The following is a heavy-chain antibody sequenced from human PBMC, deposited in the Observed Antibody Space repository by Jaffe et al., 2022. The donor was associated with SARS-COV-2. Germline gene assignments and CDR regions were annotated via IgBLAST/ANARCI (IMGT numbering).Heavy chain of an antibody. J-gene: IGHJ4*02. CDR1: GGSISSSSGYY. V-gene: IGHV4-39*01. D-gene: IGHD6-19*01. Sequence: QLQLQESGPGLVKPSETLSLTCTVSGGSISSSSGYYWGWIRQPPGKGLEWIGSIYYSGSTYYNPSLKSRVTISVDTSKNQLSLKLTSETAADTAVYYCARQGYSIGSWYYWGQGTLVTVSS. CDR3: ARQGYSIGSWYY. CDR2: IYYSGST.